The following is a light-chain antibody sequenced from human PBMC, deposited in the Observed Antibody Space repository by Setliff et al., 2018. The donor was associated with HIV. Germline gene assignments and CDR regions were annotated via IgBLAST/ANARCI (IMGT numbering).Light chain of an antibody. V-gene: IGLV2-23*02. CDR3: CSYAASGTDV. Sequence: QSALAQPASVSGSPGQSITISCTGTSSDVGSYNLVSWYQQHPGKAPKLMIYDVSKRPSGVSNRFSGSKSGNTASLTISGLQAEDEADYYCCSYAASGTDVFGTGTKVTVL. CDR2: DVS. J-gene: IGLJ1*01. CDR1: SSDVGSYNL.